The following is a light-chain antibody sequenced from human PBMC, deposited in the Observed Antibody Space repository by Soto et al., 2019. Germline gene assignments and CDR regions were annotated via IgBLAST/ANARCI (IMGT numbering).Light chain of an antibody. J-gene: IGKJ1*01. CDR1: QSISSW. V-gene: IGKV1-5*01. CDR2: DAS. Sequence: DIQMTQSPSTLSASVGDRVTITCRASQSISSWLAWYQQKPGKAPKLLIYDASSLESGVPSRFSGSGSGTEFALTISSLQPDDFATYYLQQYNSYSWTFGQGTKVEIK. CDR3: QQYNSYSWT.